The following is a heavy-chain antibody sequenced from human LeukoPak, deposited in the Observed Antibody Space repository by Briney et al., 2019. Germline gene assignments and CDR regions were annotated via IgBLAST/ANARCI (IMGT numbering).Heavy chain of an antibody. CDR2: IYYSGST. J-gene: IGHJ4*02. Sequence: PSETLSLTCTVSGGSISSSSHYWGWIRQPPGKGLEWIGSIYYSGSTYYNPSLKSRVTISVDTSKNQFSLKLSSVTAADTAVYYCARLNYDSSGYLRTLYYFDYWGQGTLVTVSS. CDR3: ARLNYDSSGYLRTLYYFDY. V-gene: IGHV4-39*01. CDR1: GGSISSSSHY. D-gene: IGHD3-22*01.